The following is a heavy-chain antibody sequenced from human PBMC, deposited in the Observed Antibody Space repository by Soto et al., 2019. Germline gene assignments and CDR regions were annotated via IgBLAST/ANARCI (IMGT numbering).Heavy chain of an antibody. CDR3: VKDRGAAAHRDAFGI. J-gene: IGHJ3*02. CDR1: GFTFSSYA. D-gene: IGHD6-13*01. V-gene: IGHV3-64D*08. Sequence: GGSLRLSCSASGFTFSSYAMHRVRQAPGKGLEYVSAISSNGGSTYYADSVKGRFTISRDNSKNTLYLQMSSLRAEDTAVYYCVKDRGAAAHRDAFGIWGQGTMVTVSS. CDR2: ISSNGGST.